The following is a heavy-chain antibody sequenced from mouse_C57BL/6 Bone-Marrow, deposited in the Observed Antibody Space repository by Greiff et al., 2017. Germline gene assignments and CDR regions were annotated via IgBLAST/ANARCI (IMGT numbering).Heavy chain of an antibody. V-gene: IGHV2-2*01. CDR3: ARYNWLWYFDV. Sequence: VKLVESGPGLVQPSQSLSITCPVSGFSLTSYGVHWVRQSPGKGLEWLGVIWSGGSTDYNAAFISRLSISKDNSKSQVFFKMNSLQADDTAIYYCARYNWLWYFDVWGTGTTVTVSS. D-gene: IGHD1-3*01. CDR2: IWSGGST. CDR1: GFSLTSYG. J-gene: IGHJ1*03.